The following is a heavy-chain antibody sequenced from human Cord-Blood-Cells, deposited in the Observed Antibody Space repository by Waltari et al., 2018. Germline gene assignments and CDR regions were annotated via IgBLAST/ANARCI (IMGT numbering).Heavy chain of an antibody. V-gene: IGHV3-43*01. J-gene: IGHJ4*02. Sequence: EVQLVESGGVVVQPGGSLRLSCAASGFTFADYTMNWVRQAPGKSLEWVSLISWDGGSTYYADAVKGRFTISRDNSKNSLYLQMNSLRTEDTALYYCAKERTGDLDYWGQGTLVTVSS. D-gene: IGHD7-27*01. CDR1: GFTFADYT. CDR3: AKERTGDLDY. CDR2: ISWDGGST.